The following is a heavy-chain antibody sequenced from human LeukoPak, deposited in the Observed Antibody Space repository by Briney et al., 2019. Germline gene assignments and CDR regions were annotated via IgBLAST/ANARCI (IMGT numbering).Heavy chain of an antibody. CDR3: AGGTMVRGVIIPDYYYYYMDV. Sequence: VASVKVSCKASGGTFSSYAISWVRQAPGQGLEWMGGIIPIFGTANYAQKFQGRVTITADKSTSTAYMELSSLRSEDTAVYYCAGGTMVRGVIIPDYYYYYMDVWGKGTTVTVSS. V-gene: IGHV1-69*06. CDR1: GGTFSSYA. D-gene: IGHD3-10*01. J-gene: IGHJ6*03. CDR2: IIPIFGTA.